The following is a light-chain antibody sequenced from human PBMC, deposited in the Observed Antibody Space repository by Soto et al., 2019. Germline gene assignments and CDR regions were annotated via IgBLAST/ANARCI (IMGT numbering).Light chain of an antibody. J-gene: IGKJ1*01. Sequence: DIQMTQSPFTLSASVGDRVTITCRASQSITTWLAWYQQKPGKAPKVLINKASNLEGGVPSRFSGSGSGTEFPLTISSLQPDDFATYYCQQYNPYYPWTFGQGTKVEIK. V-gene: IGKV1-5*03. CDR1: QSITTW. CDR3: QQYNPYYPWT. CDR2: KAS.